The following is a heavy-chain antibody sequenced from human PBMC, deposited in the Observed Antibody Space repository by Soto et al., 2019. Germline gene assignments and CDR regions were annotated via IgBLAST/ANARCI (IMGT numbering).Heavy chain of an antibody. Sequence: PGGSLRLSCAASGFTFSDYYMSWIRQAPGKGLEWVSYISSSSSYTNYADSVKGRFTISRDNAKNSLYLQMNSLRAEDTAVYYSERLSQNYLRTLDYWGQGTLVTVSS. CDR2: ISSSSSYT. J-gene: IGHJ4*02. CDR1: GFTFSDYY. V-gene: IGHV3-11*06. D-gene: IGHD1-7*01. CDR3: ERLSQNYLRTLDY.